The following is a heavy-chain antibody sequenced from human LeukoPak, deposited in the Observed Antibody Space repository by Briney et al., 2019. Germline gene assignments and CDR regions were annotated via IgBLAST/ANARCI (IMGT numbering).Heavy chain of an antibody. CDR3: ARHTGPDTMMVVVSPVGWFDP. Sequence: PSETLSLTCTVSGGSITNRTDHWAWIRQPPGKGLEGIGSIYHSGRTYYNPSLKSRVTISVDTSKRQFSLKLSSVTAADTSVYYCARHTGPDTMMVVVSPVGWFDPWGQGTQVTVSS. V-gene: IGHV4-39*01. J-gene: IGHJ5*02. D-gene: IGHD3-22*01. CDR2: IYHSGRT. CDR1: GGSITNRTDH.